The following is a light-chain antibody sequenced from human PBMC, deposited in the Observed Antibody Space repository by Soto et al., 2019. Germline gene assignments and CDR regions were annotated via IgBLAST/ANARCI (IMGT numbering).Light chain of an antibody. V-gene: IGKV3-11*01. J-gene: IGKJ1*01. Sequence: EIVLTQSPSTLSLSPGERATLSCRASQSVRRYLAWYHQKPGQAPRLLIYDASNRATGIPARFSGSGSGTDFTPPTSSLEPEDFVVYYCQRRNSCPRLFGQGTRVEIK. CDR2: DAS. CDR1: QSVRRY. CDR3: QRRNSCPRL.